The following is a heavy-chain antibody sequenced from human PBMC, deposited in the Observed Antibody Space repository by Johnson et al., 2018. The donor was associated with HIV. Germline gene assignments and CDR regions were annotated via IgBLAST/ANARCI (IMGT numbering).Heavy chain of an antibody. CDR3: AKIVATSDDVFEI. CDR2: ISYDGSNK. CDR1: GFTFTSYT. Sequence: QVQLVESGGGVVQPGRSLRLSCAASGFTFTSYTMHWVRQAPGKGLEWVALISYDGSNKYYADSMKGRFTISRDNSKNTLYLQMNSLRAEDTAVFYCAKIVATSDDVFEIWGQGTKVTVSS. D-gene: IGHD5-12*01. V-gene: IGHV3-30-3*02. J-gene: IGHJ3*02.